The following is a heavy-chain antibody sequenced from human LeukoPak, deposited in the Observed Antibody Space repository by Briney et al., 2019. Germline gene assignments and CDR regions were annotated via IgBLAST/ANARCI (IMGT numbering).Heavy chain of an antibody. Sequence: SQTLSLTCTVSGGSISSPGYYWTWIRQHPGKGLEWIGYIYYSGSTYYNPSLKSRVTISLDTSKNQFSLKLNSVTAADTAVYYCARGVSGELTPLDYWGQGTLVTVSS. CDR2: IYYSGST. D-gene: IGHD1-26*01. CDR3: ARGVSGELTPLDY. CDR1: GGSISSPGYY. V-gene: IGHV4-31*03. J-gene: IGHJ4*02.